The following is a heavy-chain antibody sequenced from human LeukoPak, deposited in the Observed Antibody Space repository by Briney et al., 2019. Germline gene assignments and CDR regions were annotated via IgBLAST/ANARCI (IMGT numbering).Heavy chain of an antibody. CDR1: GGSFSGYY. J-gene: IGHJ5*02. Sequence: SETLSLTCAVYGGSFSGYYWSWIRQPPGKGLEWIGEINHSGSTNYNPSLKSRVTISVDTSKNQFSLKLSSVTAADTAVYYCARTHTIFGVVRRNWFDPRGQGTLVTVSS. CDR2: INHSGST. CDR3: ARTHTIFGVVRRNWFDP. D-gene: IGHD3-3*01. V-gene: IGHV4-34*01.